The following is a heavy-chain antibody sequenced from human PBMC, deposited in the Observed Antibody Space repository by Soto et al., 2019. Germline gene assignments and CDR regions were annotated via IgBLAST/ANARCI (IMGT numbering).Heavy chain of an antibody. J-gene: IGHJ4*02. CDR2: ITDSGTGT. CDR1: GFTFSSCV. D-gene: IGHD6-13*01. Sequence: EVHLLESGGGLVHPGESLRLSCGASGFTFSSCVMTWVRQAPGKGLEWVSCITDSGTGTYYADSVKGRFTISRDNSKYTMYLQMNNLRAEDTGVYYCAKGLINGRWYAEDWGQGTLVTVSS. CDR3: AKGLINGRWYAED. V-gene: IGHV3-23*01.